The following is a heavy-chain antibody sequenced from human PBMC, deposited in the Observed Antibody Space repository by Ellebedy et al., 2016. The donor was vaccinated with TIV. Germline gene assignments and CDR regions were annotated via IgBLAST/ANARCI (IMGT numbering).Heavy chain of an antibody. V-gene: IGHV4-30-2*01. CDR1: GGSISSGGYS. CDR3: ASIMVRGVI. Sequence: SETLSLTXAVSGGSISSGGYSWSWIRQPPGKGLEWIGYIYHSGSTYYNPSLKSRVTISVDRSKNQFSLKLSSVTAADTAVYYCASIMVRGVIWGQGTLVTVSS. CDR2: IYHSGST. D-gene: IGHD3-10*01. J-gene: IGHJ4*02.